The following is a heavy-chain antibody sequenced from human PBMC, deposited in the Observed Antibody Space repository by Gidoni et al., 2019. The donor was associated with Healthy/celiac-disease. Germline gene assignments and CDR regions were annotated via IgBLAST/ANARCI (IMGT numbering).Heavy chain of an antibody. J-gene: IGHJ4*02. CDR2: IYYSGST. CDR3: ARGPRSSSSWYGGYFDY. V-gene: IGHV4-59*01. Sequence: QVQLQESGPGLVKPSETLSLTCTVSGGSISSYYWSWIRQPPGKGLEWIGYIYYSGSTNYNPPLKSRVTISVDTSKNQFSLKLSSVTAADTAVYYCARGPRSSSSWYGGYFDYWGQGTLVTVSS. CDR1: GGSISSYY. D-gene: IGHD6-13*01.